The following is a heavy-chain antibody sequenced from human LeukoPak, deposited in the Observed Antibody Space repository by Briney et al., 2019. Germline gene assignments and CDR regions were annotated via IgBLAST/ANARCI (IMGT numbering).Heavy chain of an antibody. CDR2: IAYDGSNK. Sequence: PGVSLRLSCAASGFPFSSYGMHWVRHAPARGLEWVTAIAYDGSNKYYADSVKGRFTISSDNSKNTLYLHLDSLGAEDTAVYYCAKPLSSSTCYYFDYWGQGTLVTVAS. V-gene: IGHV3-30*18. J-gene: IGHJ4*02. CDR3: AKPLSSSTCYYFDY. D-gene: IGHD6-13*01. CDR1: GFPFSSYG.